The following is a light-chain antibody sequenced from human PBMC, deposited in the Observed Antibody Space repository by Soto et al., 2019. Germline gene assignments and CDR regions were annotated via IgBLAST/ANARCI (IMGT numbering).Light chain of an antibody. J-gene: IGLJ1*01. Sequence: QSALTQPASVSGSPGQSITISCTGTSSDVGGYNYVSWYQQHPGKAPKLMIYDVSNRPSGVSNRFSGSKSGNTASLTISGLQADDEADHYCSSYTRSTTYAFGTGTRSPS. CDR1: SSDVGGYNY. CDR3: SSYTRSTTYA. V-gene: IGLV2-14*01. CDR2: DVS.